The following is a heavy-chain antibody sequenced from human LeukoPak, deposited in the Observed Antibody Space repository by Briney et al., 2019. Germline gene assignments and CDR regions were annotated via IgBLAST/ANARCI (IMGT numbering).Heavy chain of an antibody. V-gene: IGHV1-69*02. J-gene: IGHJ4*02. CDR2: ITPIPGIT. CDR3: ARLLRAVDTGAYYFDY. Sequence: SVKVSCKASGGIFSSYTFNWVRQAPGQGLEWMGRITPIPGITNYAETSQGRVTLTADTSTSTLYMELSSLRSEDTAVYYCARLLRAVDTGAYYFDYWGQGTLVTVSS. CDR1: GGIFSSYT. D-gene: IGHD2-8*02.